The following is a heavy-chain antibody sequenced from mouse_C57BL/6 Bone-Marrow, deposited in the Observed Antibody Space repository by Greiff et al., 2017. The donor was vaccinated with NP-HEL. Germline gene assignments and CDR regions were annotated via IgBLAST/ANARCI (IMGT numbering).Heavy chain of an antibody. Sequence: QVQLQQSGAELMKPGASVKLSCKATGYTFTGYWIEWVKQRPGHGLEWIGEILPGSGSTKYNEKLKGKATFTAETSSNTAYMQLSSLTTEDSAVYYCAMRAYGSSAHWYFDVWGTGTTVTVSS. CDR2: ILPGSGST. V-gene: IGHV1-9*01. CDR3: AMRAYGSSAHWYFDV. CDR1: GYTFTGYW. J-gene: IGHJ1*03. D-gene: IGHD1-1*01.